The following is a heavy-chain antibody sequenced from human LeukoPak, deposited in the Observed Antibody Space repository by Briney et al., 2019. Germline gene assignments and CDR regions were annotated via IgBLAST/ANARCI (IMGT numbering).Heavy chain of an antibody. CDR1: GGSISSSSYY. CDR2: INYSGST. J-gene: IGHJ4*02. CDR3: ARLSEY. V-gene: IGHV4-39*01. Sequence: KPSETLTLTCTVSGGSISSSSYYWGWIRQPPGKGLEWIGSINYSGSTYYNPSLKSRVTISVDTSKTQFSLKLSSVTAADTAVYYCARLSEYWGQGTLVTVSS.